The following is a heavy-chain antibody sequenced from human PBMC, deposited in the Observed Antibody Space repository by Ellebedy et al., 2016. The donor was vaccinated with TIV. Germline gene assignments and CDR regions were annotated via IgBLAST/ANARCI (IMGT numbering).Heavy chain of an antibody. CDR1: GFTFSSFA. CDR2: ISADGVST. J-gene: IGHJ4*02. Sequence: GGSLRLSCAASGFTFSSFAMHWVRQAPGKGLEWLSVISADGVSTYHAGSVKGRFTITRDNSKNTLYLQMSRLSAEDTAVYYCAKGSSSGFNYDRVGFEYWGQGTLDTVSS. CDR3: AKGSSSGFNYDRVGFEY. V-gene: IGHV3-23*01. D-gene: IGHD3-22*01.